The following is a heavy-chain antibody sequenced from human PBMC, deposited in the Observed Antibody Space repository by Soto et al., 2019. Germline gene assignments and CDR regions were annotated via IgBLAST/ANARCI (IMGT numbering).Heavy chain of an antibody. CDR3: AKGVLSFHYGMEV. CDR1: GFTLNTYP. Sequence: EVQLLQSGGGFRPPGGSVRLSCATSGFTLNTYPMTWVRQAPGKGLEWVASISSTAGRTSSYADSVKGRFAITRDFSDNRVYLEMNNLRVDDTAVYFCAKGVLSFHYGMEVWGQGTTVTVSS. J-gene: IGHJ6*02. CDR2: ISSTAGRTS. D-gene: IGHD3-10*01. V-gene: IGHV3-23*01.